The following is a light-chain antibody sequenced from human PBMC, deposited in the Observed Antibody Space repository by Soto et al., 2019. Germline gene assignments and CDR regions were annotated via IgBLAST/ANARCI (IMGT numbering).Light chain of an antibody. CDR2: DAS. Sequence: DIQMTQSPSSLSASVGDRVTITCQASDDISNYLNWYQQKPGKAPKVLIYDASHLESGVQSRYSGGVSGTDFTFTISSLQAEDIATYYCQQYANLPLTFGPGTKVDIK. J-gene: IGKJ3*01. V-gene: IGKV1-33*01. CDR1: DDISNY. CDR3: QQYANLPLT.